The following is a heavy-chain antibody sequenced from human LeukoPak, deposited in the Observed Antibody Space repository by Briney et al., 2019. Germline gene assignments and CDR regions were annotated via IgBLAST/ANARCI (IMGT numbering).Heavy chain of an antibody. J-gene: IGHJ3*02. CDR3: ARLWYDFWSGIHPGGGVAFDI. D-gene: IGHD3-3*01. CDR2: INPSGGST. Sequence: ASVKVSCKASGYTFTSYYMHWVRQAPGQGLEWMGIINPSGGSTSYAQKFQGRVTMTRDTSKNQFSLKLSSVTAADTAVYYCARLWYDFWSGIHPGGGVAFDIWGQGTMVTVSS. V-gene: IGHV1-46*01. CDR1: GYTFTSYY.